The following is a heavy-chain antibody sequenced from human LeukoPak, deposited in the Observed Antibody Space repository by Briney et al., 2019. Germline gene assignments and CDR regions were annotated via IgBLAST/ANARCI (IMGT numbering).Heavy chain of an antibody. V-gene: IGHV4-34*01. CDR1: GGSFSGFY. J-gene: IGHJ4*02. CDR3: ARVAPGSTSYHIDY. D-gene: IGHD2-2*01. Sequence: SETLSLTCAVYGGSFSGFYWSWIRQPPRKGLEWIGEINHSGSTNYNPSLKSRVTISVDTSKTQFSLKLSSVTAAYTAVYYCARVAPGSTSYHIDYWGQGTLVTVSS. CDR2: INHSGST.